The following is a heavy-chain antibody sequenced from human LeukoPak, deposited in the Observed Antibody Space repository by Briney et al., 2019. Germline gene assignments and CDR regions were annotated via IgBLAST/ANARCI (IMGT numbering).Heavy chain of an antibody. V-gene: IGHV4-4*07. J-gene: IGHJ3*02. CDR3: ARDGGTTSNPSHDTFAI. CDR1: GGSISNSY. Sequence: SETLSLTCNVSGGSISNSYWNWIRQPAGKGLEWIGRSHTSGSTYYNPSLKSRVTISVDWSKNQFSLKLKSVTAADTAIYYCARDGGTTSNPSHDTFAIWGQGTMVAVSS. CDR2: SHTSGST. D-gene: IGHD4-11*01.